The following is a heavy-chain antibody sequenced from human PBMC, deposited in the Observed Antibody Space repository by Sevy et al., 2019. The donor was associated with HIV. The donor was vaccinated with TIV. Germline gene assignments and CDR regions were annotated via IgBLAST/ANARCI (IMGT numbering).Heavy chain of an antibody. V-gene: IGHV3-30*14. CDR1: GFAFSSYT. D-gene: IGHD3-10*01. J-gene: IGHJ3*02. Sequence: GGSLRLSCAASGFAFSSYTVHWVRQAPDKGLEWVALISYDESIEYYADSVRGRFTISRDTSESTLYLQMSSLRAEDXXXYYXXREXXXXXSGDAFDIWGQGTLVTVSS. CDR2: ISYDESIE. CDR3: XREXXXXXSGDAFDI.